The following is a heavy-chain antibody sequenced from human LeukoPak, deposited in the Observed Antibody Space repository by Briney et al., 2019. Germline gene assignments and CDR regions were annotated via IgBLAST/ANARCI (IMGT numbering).Heavy chain of an antibody. CDR1: GFTFSTFW. CDR2: INEDGSTT. CDR3: ARGGLEPVDY. J-gene: IGHJ4*02. D-gene: IGHD1-14*01. Sequence: PGGSLRLSCAASGFTFSTFWMHWVRQAPGKGLVWVSRINEDGSTTSYADSVKGRFTISRDNVKNTLYLQMNGLRAEDTAVYYCARGGLEPVDYWGQGTLVTVSS. V-gene: IGHV3-74*01.